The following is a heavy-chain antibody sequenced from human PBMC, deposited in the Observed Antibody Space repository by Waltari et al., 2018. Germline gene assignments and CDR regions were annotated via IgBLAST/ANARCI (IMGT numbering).Heavy chain of an antibody. Sequence: QVRLVQSGVEVKKPGASVKVSCKASGYTFTSYGISWVRPAPGQGLEWMGWISAYNGNTNYAQKLQGRVTMTKDTSTSTAYMELRSLRSDDTAVYYCARRRGLLWFREDEAFDIWGQGTMVTVSS. J-gene: IGHJ3*02. CDR1: GYTFTSYG. D-gene: IGHD3-10*01. V-gene: IGHV1-18*01. CDR3: ARRRGLLWFREDEAFDI. CDR2: ISAYNGNT.